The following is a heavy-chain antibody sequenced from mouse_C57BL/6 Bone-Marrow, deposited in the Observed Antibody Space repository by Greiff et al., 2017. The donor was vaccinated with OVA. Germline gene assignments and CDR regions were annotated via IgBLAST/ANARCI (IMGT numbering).Heavy chain of an antibody. CDR2: IDPANGNT. CDR3: AGRTTVVPYFDY. V-gene: IGHV14-3*01. D-gene: IGHD1-1*01. CDR1: GFNIKNTY. Sequence: EVNVVESVAELVRPGASVKLSCTASGFNIKNTYMHWVKQRPEQGLEWIGRIDPANGNTKYAPKFQGKATITADTSSNTAYLQLSSLTSEDTAIYYCAGRTTVVPYFDYWGQGTTLTVSS. J-gene: IGHJ2*01.